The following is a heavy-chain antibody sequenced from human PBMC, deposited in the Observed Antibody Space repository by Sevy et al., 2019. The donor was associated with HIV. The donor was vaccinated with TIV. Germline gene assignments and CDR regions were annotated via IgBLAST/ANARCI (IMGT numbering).Heavy chain of an antibody. J-gene: IGHJ6*02. V-gene: IGHV3-30*18. D-gene: IGHD1-26*01. CDR1: GFSFSYYG. CDR2: ISHDGINE. Sequence: GGCLRLSCIGSGFSFSYYGIHWVRQSPGKGLDWVALISHDGINEYYADSVKGRFTISMDNSKNTVYLEMNSLRNEDTAIYFCANAYSGSYSHSYLYALDVWGQGTTVTVSS. CDR3: ANAYSGSYSHSYLYALDV.